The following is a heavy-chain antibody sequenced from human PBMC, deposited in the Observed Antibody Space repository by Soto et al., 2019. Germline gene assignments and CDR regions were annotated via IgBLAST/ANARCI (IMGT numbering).Heavy chain of an antibody. CDR1: GGSISSSNW. Sequence: SETLSLTCAVSGGSISSSNWWSWVRQPPGKGLEWIGESYHSGNTSYNPSLKSRVTMSVGTSKSQFSLKLTSVTAADTVVYYCARGEDAFFYYGLDVWGQGITVTVSS. CDR3: ARGEDAFFYYGLDV. CDR2: SYHSGNT. J-gene: IGHJ6*02. V-gene: IGHV4-4*02.